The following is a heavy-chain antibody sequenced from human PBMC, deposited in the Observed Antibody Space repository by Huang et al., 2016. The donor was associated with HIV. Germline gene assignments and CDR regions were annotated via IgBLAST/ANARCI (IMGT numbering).Heavy chain of an antibody. CDR1: GASFHGYY. D-gene: IGHD6-19*01. V-gene: IGHV4-34*01. Sequence: QVQLYQWGAGPLRPSETLSLTCGVSGASFHGYYWNWLRPSPRRGLEWIGEVKHSGSTKYHPSLKSRVTVSVDTSKIQFSLKMTSVTATDSADYYCATSRTGSGWFLDIWGRGTLVSVS. CDR3: ATSRTGSGWFLDI. CDR2: VKHSGST. J-gene: IGHJ2*01.